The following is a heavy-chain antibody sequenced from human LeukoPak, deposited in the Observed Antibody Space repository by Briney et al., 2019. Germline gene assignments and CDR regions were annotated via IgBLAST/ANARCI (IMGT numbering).Heavy chain of an antibody. CDR2: ISYDGSNK. D-gene: IGHD5-18*01. J-gene: IGHJ5*02. Sequence: GRSLRLSCAASGFTFSSYAMHWVRQAPGKGLEWVAVISYDGSNKYYADSVKGRFTISRDNSKNTLYLQMNSLRAEDTAVYYCARGLRIQLWLRFDPWGQGTLVTVSS. CDR1: GFTFSSYA. CDR3: ARGLRIQLWLRFDP. V-gene: IGHV3-30-3*01.